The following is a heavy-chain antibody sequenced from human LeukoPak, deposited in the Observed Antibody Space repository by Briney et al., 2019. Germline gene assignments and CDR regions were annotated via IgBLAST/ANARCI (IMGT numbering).Heavy chain of an antibody. J-gene: IGHJ3*02. CDR2: IYYNGSS. CDR3: ARELDGAFDI. D-gene: IGHD5-24*01. V-gene: IGHV4-39*07. CDR1: GGSISSSSYF. Sequence: KPSETLSLTCTVSGGSISSSSYFWGWIRQPPGKGLEWIGTIYYNGSSHYNPSLKSRVTISVDTSKNQFSLKLTSVTAADTAVYYCARELDGAFDIWGQGTMVTVSS.